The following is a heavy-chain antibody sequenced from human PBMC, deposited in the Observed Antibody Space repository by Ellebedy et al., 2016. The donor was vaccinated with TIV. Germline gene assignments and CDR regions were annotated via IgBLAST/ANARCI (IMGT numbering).Heavy chain of an antibody. CDR2: INHSGST. CDR3: ASQEVVPAALDY. Sequence: SETLSLTCAVYGGSFSGYYWSWIRQPPGKGLEWIGEINHSGSTNYNPSLKSRVTISVDTSKNQFSLKLSSVTAADTAVYYCASQEVVPAALDYWGQGTLVTVSS. J-gene: IGHJ4*02. V-gene: IGHV4-34*01. CDR1: GGSFSGYY. D-gene: IGHD2-2*01.